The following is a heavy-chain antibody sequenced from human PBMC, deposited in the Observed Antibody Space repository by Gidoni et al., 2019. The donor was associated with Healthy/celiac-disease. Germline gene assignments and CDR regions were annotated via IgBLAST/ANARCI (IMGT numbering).Heavy chain of an antibody. J-gene: IGHJ4*02. V-gene: IGHV3-21*01. CDR1: GFTFSSYS. Sequence: EVPLVESGGGLVKPGVSLRLSCAASGFTFSSYSMNWVRQAPGKGLEWCSYISSSSSYIYYADSVKGRFTISRDNAKNSLYLQMNSLRAEDTAVYYCARDGVYSYGSADYWGQGTLVTVSS. CDR2: ISSSSSYI. CDR3: ARDGVYSYGSADY. D-gene: IGHD5-18*01.